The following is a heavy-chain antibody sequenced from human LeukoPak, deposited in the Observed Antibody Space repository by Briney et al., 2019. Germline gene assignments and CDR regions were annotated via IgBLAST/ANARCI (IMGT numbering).Heavy chain of an antibody. CDR1: GYTFNSYG. J-gene: IGHJ3*02. CDR2: ISAYNGDT. CDR3: ARGAYCGGDCSSSDSFDI. D-gene: IGHD2-21*02. V-gene: IGHV1-18*01. Sequence: DSVKVSCKASGYTFNSYGFSWVRQAPGQGLEWMGWISAYNGDTNFAQKFQGRVTMTTDTSTSTAFLELRSLKSDDTAVYYCARGAYCGGDCSSSDSFDIWGQGRMVTVSS.